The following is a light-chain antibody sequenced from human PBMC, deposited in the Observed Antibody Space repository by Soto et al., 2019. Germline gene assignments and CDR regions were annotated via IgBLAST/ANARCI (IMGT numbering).Light chain of an antibody. V-gene: IGKV3D-15*01. J-gene: IGKJ1*01. CDR3: HHYET. CDR2: GAS. CDR1: QSVSSN. Sequence: EIVMTQSAATLSGSPGGRATLSCRASQSVSSNLAWYQQKPGQSPRLLMYGASIRAAGVPDRFSGSGSGTEFTLTISRLEPEDFTVYYCHHYETFGQGTKVDIK.